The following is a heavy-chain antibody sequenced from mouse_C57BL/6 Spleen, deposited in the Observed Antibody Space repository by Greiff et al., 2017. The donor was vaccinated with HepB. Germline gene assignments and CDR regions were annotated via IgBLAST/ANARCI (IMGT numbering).Heavy chain of an antibody. CDR3: ARCGPYAMDY. V-gene: IGHV1-80*01. CDR2: IYPGDGDT. D-gene: IGHD3-1*01. J-gene: IGHJ4*01. CDR1: GYAFSSYW. Sequence: VKLMESGAELVKPGASVKISCKASGYAFSSYWMNWVKQRPGKGLEWIGQIYPGDGDTNYNGKFKGKATLTADKSSSTAYMQLSSLTSEDSAVYFCARCGPYAMDYWGQGTSVTVSS.